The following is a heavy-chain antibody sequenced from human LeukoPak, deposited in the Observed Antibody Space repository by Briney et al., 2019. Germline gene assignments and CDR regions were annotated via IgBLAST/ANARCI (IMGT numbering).Heavy chain of an antibody. CDR1: GGSISSSFNY. CDR3: ARHYGP. D-gene: IGHD3-16*01. V-gene: IGHV4-39*01. J-gene: IGHJ5*02. Sequence: SETLSLTCTVSGGSISSSFNYWAWIRQPPGKGLEWIGSIYESGSAYYNPSLKSRITMSVDTSENQFSLKLTSVTPADTAVYYCARHYGPWGQGTLVTVSS. CDR2: IYESGSA.